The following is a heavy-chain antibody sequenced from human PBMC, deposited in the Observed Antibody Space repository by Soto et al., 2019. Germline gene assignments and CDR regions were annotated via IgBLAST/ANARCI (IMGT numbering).Heavy chain of an antibody. J-gene: IGHJ4*01. D-gene: IGHD2-15*01. CDR3: ARRGAYCSGGTCYHFDY. CDR1: GYTFTTYG. Sequence: EEEEPQASVKVSCKASGYTFTTYGISWVRQAPGQGLEWMGWISTYNGNTNYEQKLQGRVTMTTDTLTSTAYMELRSLRSDDTAVYYCARRGAYCSGGTCYHFDYWGQGTLVTVSS. CDR2: ISTYNGNT. V-gene: IGHV1-18*04.